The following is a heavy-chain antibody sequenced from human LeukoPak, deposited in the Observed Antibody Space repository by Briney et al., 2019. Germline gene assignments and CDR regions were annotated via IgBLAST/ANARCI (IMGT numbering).Heavy chain of an antibody. CDR1: GGSISSGGYY. Sequence: SETLSLTCTVSGGSISSGGYYWSWIRQPPGKGLEWIGYIYYSGSTNYNPSLKSRVTISVDTSKSHFSLKLSSVTAADTAMYYCARAYFYDSSGYYPAAGYFDLWGRGTLVTVSS. CDR2: IYYSGST. J-gene: IGHJ2*01. D-gene: IGHD3-22*01. CDR3: ARAYFYDSSGYYPAAGYFDL. V-gene: IGHV4-61*03.